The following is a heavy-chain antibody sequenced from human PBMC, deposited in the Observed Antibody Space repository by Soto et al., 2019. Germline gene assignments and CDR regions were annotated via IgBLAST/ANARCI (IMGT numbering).Heavy chain of an antibody. CDR2: IWYDGSNK. J-gene: IGHJ6*02. Sequence: PGGSLRLSCAASGFTFSSYGMHWVRQAPGKGLEWVAVIWYDGSNKYYADSVKGRFTISRDNSKNTLYLQMNSLRAEDTAVYYCARVVTPLVYYYYGMDVWGQGTTVTVSS. D-gene: IGHD4-4*01. CDR1: GFTFSSYG. CDR3: ARVVTPLVYYYYGMDV. V-gene: IGHV3-33*01.